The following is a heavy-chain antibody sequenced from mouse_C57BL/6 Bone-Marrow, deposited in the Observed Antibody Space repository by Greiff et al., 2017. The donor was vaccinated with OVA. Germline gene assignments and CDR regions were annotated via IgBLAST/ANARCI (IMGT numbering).Heavy chain of an antibody. Sequence: VQLKQSGPGLVQPSQSLSITCTVSGFSLTSYGVHWVRQSPGKGLEWLGVICSGGSTDYNAAFISRLSISKDNSKSQVFFKMNSLQADDTAIYYCARNSGYYLLGFDYWGQGTTLTVSS. CDR3: ARNSGYYLLGFDY. CDR1: GFSLTSYG. D-gene: IGHD1-1*01. CDR2: ICSGGST. J-gene: IGHJ2*01. V-gene: IGHV2-2*01.